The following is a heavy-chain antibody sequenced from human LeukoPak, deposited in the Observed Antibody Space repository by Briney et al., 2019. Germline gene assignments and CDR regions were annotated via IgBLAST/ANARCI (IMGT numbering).Heavy chain of an antibody. V-gene: IGHV3-9*01. D-gene: IGHD2-21*02. CDR2: ISWNSGNI. J-gene: IGHJ4*02. Sequence: GGSLRLSCMASGFTFDDYAMHWVRQAPGKGLEWVSGISWNSGNIAYADSVKGRFTISRDNAKNSLYLQMNSLRPEDTAFYYCAKDISWGVVTTIFDYWGPGTLVTVSS. CDR3: AKDISWGVVTTIFDY. CDR1: GFTFDDYA.